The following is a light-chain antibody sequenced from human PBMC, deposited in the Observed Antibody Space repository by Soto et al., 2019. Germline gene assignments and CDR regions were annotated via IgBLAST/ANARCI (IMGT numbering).Light chain of an antibody. CDR2: ELS. V-gene: IGKV2D-29*01. CDR1: ESLLHRDVKTY. Sequence: EIVMTQTPLSLSVAPGHPASISCKAIESLLHRDVKTYLYLYLHKPGQPPHLLIYELSNRFSGVPDKFSGSGSGTDFTLKISRVEAEDVGVYYCMQSIQVPITFGQGTRLEI. J-gene: IGKJ5*01. CDR3: MQSIQVPIT.